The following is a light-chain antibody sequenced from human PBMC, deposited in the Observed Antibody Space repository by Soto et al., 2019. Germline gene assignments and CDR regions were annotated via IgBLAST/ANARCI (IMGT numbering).Light chain of an antibody. CDR3: QSYDSSLSTSGV. Sequence: QSVLTQPPSVSGAPGQRVTISCTGSSSNIGAGYDVHWYQQLPGTAPKLVIYGNNNRPSGVPDRFSGSKSGTSASLAITGLQTEDEADYYCQSYDSSLSTSGVFGGGTKLTVL. J-gene: IGLJ3*02. CDR2: GNN. CDR1: SSNIGAGYD. V-gene: IGLV1-40*01.